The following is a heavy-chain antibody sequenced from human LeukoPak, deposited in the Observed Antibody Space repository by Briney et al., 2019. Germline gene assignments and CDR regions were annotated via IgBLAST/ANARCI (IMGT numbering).Heavy chain of an antibody. J-gene: IGHJ4*02. CDR2: IYYSGST. D-gene: IGHD6-13*01. CDR3: ARGGIAAAALVHLDY. CDR1: GGSITSYY. Sequence: ASETLSLTCSVSGGSITSYYWSWIRQPPGKGLEWIGYIYYSGSTNSNPSLKSRVTTAVETSKKQFSRKLSSVTAADTAVYYWARGGIAAAALVHLDYWGQGTLVTVS. V-gene: IGHV4-59*01.